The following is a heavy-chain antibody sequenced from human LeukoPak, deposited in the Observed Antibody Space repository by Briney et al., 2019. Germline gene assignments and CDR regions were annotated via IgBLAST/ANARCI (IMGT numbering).Heavy chain of an antibody. J-gene: IGHJ5*02. CDR2: VSHSGSS. V-gene: IGHV4-34*01. Sequence: SETLSLTCAVYGVPFRGFFWSWIRQAPGKGLEGIGEVSHSGSSNYNPSLKSRINISLDTSKSQFSLRLTSVTAADTAVYYCARGIFYGGRNQYIWLDLWGQGTLVTVSS. D-gene: IGHD4-23*01. CDR3: ARGIFYGGRNQYIWLDL. CDR1: GVPFRGFF.